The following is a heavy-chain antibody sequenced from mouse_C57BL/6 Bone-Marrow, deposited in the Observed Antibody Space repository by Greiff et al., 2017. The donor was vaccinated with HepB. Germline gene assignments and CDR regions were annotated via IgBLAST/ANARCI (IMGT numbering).Heavy chain of an antibody. Sequence: EVKVVESGAGLVKPGGSLKLSCAASGFTFSSYAMSWVRQTPEKRLEWVAYISSGGDYIYYADTVKGRFTISRDNARNTLYLQMSSLKSEDTAMYYCTRDRPYYYGSSLYFDVWGTGTTVTVSS. CDR1: GFTFSSYA. CDR2: ISSGGDYI. J-gene: IGHJ1*03. CDR3: TRDRPYYYGSSLYFDV. D-gene: IGHD1-1*01. V-gene: IGHV5-9-1*02.